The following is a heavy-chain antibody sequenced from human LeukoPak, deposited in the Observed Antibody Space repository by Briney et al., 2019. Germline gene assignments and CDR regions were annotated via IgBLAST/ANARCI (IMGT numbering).Heavy chain of an antibody. J-gene: IGHJ4*02. CDR3: ARHVKGVVIPTAIDY. CDR2: IYYSGST. CDR1: GGSISSSSYY. Sequence: SETLSLTCTVSGGSISSSSYYWGWIRQPPGKGPEWIGTIYYSGSTYYNPSLRSRVTMSVDTSKNQFSLKLRSVTAADTALYYCARHVKGVVIPTAIDYWGQGTLVTVSS. V-gene: IGHV4-39*01. D-gene: IGHD2-2*01.